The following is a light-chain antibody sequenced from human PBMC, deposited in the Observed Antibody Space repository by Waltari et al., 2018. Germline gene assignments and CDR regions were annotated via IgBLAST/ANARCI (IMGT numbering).Light chain of an antibody. Sequence: EMVLTQSPVTLSLSPGERAILSCRASQSISSSYLTWFQQKPGQAPRLLIYGASTRATGIPDRFSGGGSGTNFTLTISRLEPEDFAVYYCQQYGRSPLTFGGGTKVEIK. CDR1: QSISSSY. CDR2: GAS. V-gene: IGKV3-20*01. J-gene: IGKJ4*01. CDR3: QQYGRSPLT.